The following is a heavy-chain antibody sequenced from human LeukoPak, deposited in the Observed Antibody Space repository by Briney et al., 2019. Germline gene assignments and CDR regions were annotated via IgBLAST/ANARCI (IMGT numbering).Heavy chain of an antibody. CDR1: GFTFSSYW. CDR3: AKDRSDGSGGYRWAAFDY. CDR2: ISGSGGST. Sequence: GGSLRLSCAASGFTFSSYWMSWVRQAPGKGLEWVSAISGSGGSTYYADSVKGRFTISRDNSKNTLYLQMNSLRAEDTAVYYCAKDRSDGSGGYRWAAFDYWGQGTLVTVSS. V-gene: IGHV3-23*01. D-gene: IGHD3-10*01. J-gene: IGHJ4*02.